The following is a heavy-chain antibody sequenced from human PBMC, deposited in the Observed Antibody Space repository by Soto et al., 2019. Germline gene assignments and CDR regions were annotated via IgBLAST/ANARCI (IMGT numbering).Heavy chain of an antibody. V-gene: IGHV4-59*01. CDR2: IYYSGST. CDR1: GGSLRSYY. D-gene: IGHD3-9*01. J-gene: IGHJ3*02. Sequence: GNLFPTRPLSGGSLRSYYLGWVPPPPGEGVEWIGYIYYSGSTNYNPSLKSRVTISVDTSKNQFSLKLSSVTAADTAVYYCARRRNRDILTGYPGGAFDIWGQGTMVTVSS. CDR3: ARRRNRDILTGYPGGAFDI.